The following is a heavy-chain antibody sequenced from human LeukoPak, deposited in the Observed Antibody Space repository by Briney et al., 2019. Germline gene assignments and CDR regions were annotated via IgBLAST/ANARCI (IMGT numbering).Heavy chain of an antibody. Sequence: ASVKVSCKASGGTFSSYAISWVRQAPGQGLEWMGRIIPIFGTANYAQKFQGRVTITADKSTSTAYMELSSLRSEDTAVYYCARDLTSKKYSSGWAFAYGAQGTPVTVSS. CDR2: IIPIFGTA. D-gene: IGHD6-19*01. CDR1: GGTFSSYA. V-gene: IGHV1-69*06. J-gene: IGHJ4*02. CDR3: ARDLTSKKYSSGWAFAY.